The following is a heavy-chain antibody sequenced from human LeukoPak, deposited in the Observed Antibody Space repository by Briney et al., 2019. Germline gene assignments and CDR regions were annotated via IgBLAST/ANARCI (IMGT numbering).Heavy chain of an antibody. CDR1: GYTFTGYY. CDR2: IHPNSGAT. V-gene: IGHV1-2*02. J-gene: IGHJ6*02. D-gene: IGHD5-18*01. CDR3: ARNTAPGYGLDV. Sequence: ASVKVSCKASGYTFTGYYIHWVRQAPGHGFEWIGWIHPNSGATGYAQNFQGRVTMTRDTSISTAYMDLSRLRSDDTAVYYCARNTAPGYGLDVWGQGTPVTVSS.